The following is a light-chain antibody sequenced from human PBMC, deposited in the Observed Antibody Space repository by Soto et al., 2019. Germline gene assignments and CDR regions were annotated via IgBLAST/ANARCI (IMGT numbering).Light chain of an antibody. J-gene: IGLJ1*01. Sequence: QLVLTQSPSASGTPGQRVTISCSGSGSNIGSSTVNWYQQLPGTAPKLLIYSNNQRPSGVPGRFSGSKSATSASLAISGLQSEDEADYYCAAWHDSLNGFYVFSTGTKLTVL. CDR3: AAWHDSLNGFYV. V-gene: IGLV1-44*01. CDR2: SNN. CDR1: GSNIGSST.